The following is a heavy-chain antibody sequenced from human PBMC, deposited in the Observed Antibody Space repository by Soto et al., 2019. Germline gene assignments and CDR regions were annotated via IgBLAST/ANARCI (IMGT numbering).Heavy chain of an antibody. CDR2: IYYSGST. V-gene: IGHV4-31*03. CDR3: ATVPEDSSGSYYFDN. D-gene: IGHD3-22*01. J-gene: IGHJ4*02. Sequence: QVQLQESGPGLVKPSQTLSLTCTVSGDSISSGDYYWNWIRQHPGKGLEWIGYIYYSGSTYYNPSLKIRVTISLDTSKNQFSLKLSSVTAADTAVYYCATVPEDSSGSYYFDNWGQGTLVTVSS. CDR1: GDSISSGDYY.